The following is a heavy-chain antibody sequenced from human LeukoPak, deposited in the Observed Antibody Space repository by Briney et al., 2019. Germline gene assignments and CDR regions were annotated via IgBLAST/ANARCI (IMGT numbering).Heavy chain of an antibody. J-gene: IGHJ4*02. CDR2: IYYSGST. Sequence: SETLSLTCTVSGGSISSGSYYWSWIRQPPGKGLEWIGSIYYSGSTYYNPSLKSRVTISVDTSKNQFSLKLSSVTAADTAVYYCARDWGYGARDGRGQGTLVTVSS. V-gene: IGHV4-39*07. D-gene: IGHD3-16*01. CDR3: ARDWGYGARDG. CDR1: GGSISSGSYY.